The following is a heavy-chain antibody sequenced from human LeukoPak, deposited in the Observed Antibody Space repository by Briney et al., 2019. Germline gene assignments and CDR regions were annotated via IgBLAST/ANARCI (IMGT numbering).Heavy chain of an antibody. CDR2: IYSSGTT. D-gene: IGHD3-3*01. CDR1: GGSISSNSHY. Sequence: SETLSLTCTVSGGSISSNSHYWGWIRQPPGKGLEWIGSIYSSGTTYYNPSLKSRVTISVDTSKNQFSLKLSSVTAADTAVYYCARATDGIFWWGQGTLVTVSS. V-gene: IGHV4-39*07. J-gene: IGHJ4*02. CDR3: ARATDGIFW.